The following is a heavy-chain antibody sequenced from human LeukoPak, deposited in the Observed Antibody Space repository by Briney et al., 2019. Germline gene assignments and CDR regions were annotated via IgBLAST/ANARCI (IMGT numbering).Heavy chain of an antibody. V-gene: IGHV1-2*02. CDR2: INPNSGGT. D-gene: IGHD3-22*01. CDR1: GYTFTGYY. CDR3: ARVTYDSSGYPNPYNWFDP. J-gene: IGHJ5*02. Sequence: ASVTVSCKASGYTFTGYYMHGVRQAPGQGLEWMGWINPNSGGTNYAQKFQGRVTMTRDTSISTAYMELSRLRSDDTAVYYCARVTYDSSGYPNPYNWFDPWGQGTLVTVSS.